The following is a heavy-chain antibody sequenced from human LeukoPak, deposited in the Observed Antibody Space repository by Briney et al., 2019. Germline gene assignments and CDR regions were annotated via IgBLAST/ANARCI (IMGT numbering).Heavy chain of an antibody. CDR3: ARWGLAVAGRKFDY. Sequence: SETLSLTCSVSGGSISSSSYYWGWIRQPPGTGLEWIGSIYYSGSTHYNPSLKSRVTISVDTSKNQFSLKLSSVTAADTAVHYCARWGLAVAGRKFDYWGQGTLVTVSS. CDR1: GGSISSSSYY. D-gene: IGHD6-19*01. J-gene: IGHJ4*02. CDR2: IYYSGST. V-gene: IGHV4-39*01.